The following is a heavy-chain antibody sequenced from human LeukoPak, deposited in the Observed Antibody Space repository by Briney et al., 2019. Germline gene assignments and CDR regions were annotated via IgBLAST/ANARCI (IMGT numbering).Heavy chain of an antibody. V-gene: IGHV3-33*01. Sequence: GGSLRLSCAASGFTFSSYGMNWVRQAPGKGLEWGAVIWYDGSKKYYVDSVKGRFTISRDSSKNTVDLQMDSLRAEDTALYYCTRGNGGDGYRGGTFDIWGQGTMVTVSS. D-gene: IGHD5-24*01. CDR3: TRGNGGDGYRGGTFDI. CDR2: IWYDGSKK. J-gene: IGHJ3*02. CDR1: GFTFSSYG.